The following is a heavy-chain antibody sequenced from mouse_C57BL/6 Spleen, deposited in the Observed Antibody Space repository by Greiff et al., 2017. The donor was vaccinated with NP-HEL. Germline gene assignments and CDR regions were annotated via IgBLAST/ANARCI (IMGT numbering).Heavy chain of an antibody. V-gene: IGHV5-6*01. Sequence: EVMLVESGGDLVKPGGSLKLSCAASGFTFSSYGMSWVRQTPDKRLEWVATISSGGSYTYYPDSVKGRFTISRDNAKNTLYLQMSSLKSEDTAMYYCASGYYWGQGTTLTVTS. CDR2: ISSGGSYT. CDR1: GFTFSSYG. CDR3: ASGYY. J-gene: IGHJ2*01.